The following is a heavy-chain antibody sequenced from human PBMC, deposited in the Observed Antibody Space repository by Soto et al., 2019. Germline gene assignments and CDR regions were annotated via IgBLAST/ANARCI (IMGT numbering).Heavy chain of an antibody. CDR1: GYTFTSYG. D-gene: IGHD3-3*01. CDR2: ISAYNGNT. CDR3: ARGSSRYDFWSGYQDKWFDP. J-gene: IGHJ5*02. V-gene: IGHV1-18*01. Sequence: ASVKVSCKASGYTFTSYGISWVRQAPGQGLEWMGWISAYNGNTNYAQKLQGRVTMTTDTSTSTAYMELRSLRSDDTAVYYCARGSSRYDFWSGYQDKWFDPWGQGTLVTVSS.